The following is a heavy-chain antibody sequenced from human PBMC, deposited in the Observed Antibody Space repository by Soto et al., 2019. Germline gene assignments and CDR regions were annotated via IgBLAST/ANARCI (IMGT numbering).Heavy chain of an antibody. V-gene: IGHV3-53*01. CDR3: HGYGY. CDR2: IYSAGTT. J-gene: IGHJ4*02. D-gene: IGHD5-12*01. Sequence: EVQLVESGGGLIQPGGSLRLSCVVSGFTVSSANYMSWVRQAPGKGLEWVSVIYSAGTTYYADSVKGRFTISRDNSKNRLYLQMNSLRAEDTAVYYCHGYGYWGQGTLVTVSS. CDR1: GFTVSSANY.